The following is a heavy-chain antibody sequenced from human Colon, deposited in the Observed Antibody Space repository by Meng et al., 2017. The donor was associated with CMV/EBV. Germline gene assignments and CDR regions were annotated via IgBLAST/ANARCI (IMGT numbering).Heavy chain of an antibody. J-gene: IGHJ4*02. CDR1: GYSFTGYY. Sequence: ASVKVSCKASGYSFTGYYLHWVRQAPGQGLEWMGWINPNSGDTSYAQNFQGRVTMTRDTSITITYMDLSSLTSDDTAVYYCARDSELTSSWYLGHFDNWGQGTLVTVSS. CDR2: INPNSGDT. CDR3: ARDSELTSSWYLGHFDN. D-gene: IGHD6-13*01. V-gene: IGHV1-2*02.